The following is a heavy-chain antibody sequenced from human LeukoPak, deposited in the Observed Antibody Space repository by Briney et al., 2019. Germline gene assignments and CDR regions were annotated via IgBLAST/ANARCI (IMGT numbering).Heavy chain of an antibody. D-gene: IGHD2-15*01. CDR3: ARADVVVVAAAVYNSFDS. V-gene: IGHV4-39*07. CDR2: SYYSVTT. Sequence: SETLSLTCSVSGGSINRSGYYWAWLRQPPGKGLEWIGSSYYSVTTYSNPSLKRRVTISVGTSQNQFSLKLRSLTAGDTAVYYCARADVVVVAAAVYNSFDSWGQGTLVIVSS. CDR1: GGSINRSGYY. J-gene: IGHJ5*01.